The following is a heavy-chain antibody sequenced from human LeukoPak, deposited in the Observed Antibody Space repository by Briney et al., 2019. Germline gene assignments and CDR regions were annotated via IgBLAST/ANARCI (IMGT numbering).Heavy chain of an antibody. J-gene: IGHJ4*02. CDR2: ISYDGSNK. CDR1: GFTFSSYA. V-gene: IGHV3-30*04. D-gene: IGHD3-10*01. Sequence: QPGRSLRLSCAVSGFTFSSYAMHWVRQAPGKGLEWVAVISYDGSNKYYADSVKGRFTISRDDSKNTLYLQMNSLKTEDTAVYYCTTDYRVELWFGEFLYKGPEYWGQGTLVTVSS. CDR3: TTDYRVELWFGEFLYKGPEY.